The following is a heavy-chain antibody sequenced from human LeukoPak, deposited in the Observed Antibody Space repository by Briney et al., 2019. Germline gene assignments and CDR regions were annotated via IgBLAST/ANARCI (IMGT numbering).Heavy chain of an antibody. V-gene: IGHV3-74*01. Sequence: PGGSLRLSCAASGFNFSIYWMHWVRQAPGKGLVWVSRISSDGSVTNYADSVKGRFTISRDNAKNTLFLQMNSLRAEDTAVYYCAGGGYDFNYWGQGTLVPVSS. CDR2: ISSDGSVT. CDR3: AGGGYDFNY. D-gene: IGHD5-12*01. CDR1: GFNFSIYW. J-gene: IGHJ4*02.